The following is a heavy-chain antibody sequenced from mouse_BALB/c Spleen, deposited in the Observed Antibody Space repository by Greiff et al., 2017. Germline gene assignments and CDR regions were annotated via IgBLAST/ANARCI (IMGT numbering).Heavy chain of an antibody. Sequence: EVMLVESGGGLVKPGGSLKLSCAASGFAFSSYDMSWVRQTPEKRLEWVAYISSGGGSTYYPDTVKGRFTISRDNAKNTLYLQMSSLKSEDTAMYYCARQGGVYYYGSSSAWFAYWGQGTLVTVSA. J-gene: IGHJ3*01. D-gene: IGHD1-1*01. CDR1: GFAFSSYD. V-gene: IGHV5-12-1*01. CDR2: ISSGGGST. CDR3: ARQGGVYYYGSSSAWFAY.